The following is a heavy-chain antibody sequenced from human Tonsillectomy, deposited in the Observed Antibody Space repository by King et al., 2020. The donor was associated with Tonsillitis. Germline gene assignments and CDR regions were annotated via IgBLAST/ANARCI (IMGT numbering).Heavy chain of an antibody. CDR2: LYTSGST. V-gene: IGHV4-4*07. Sequence: VQLQESGPGLVRPSETLSLTCTVSGGSISSNYWSWIRQPAGKGLEWIGRLYTSGSTNYNPSLKSRVTMSVDTSKNQFSLRLSSVTAADTAVYYCARSSSSSWYYFDYWGQGTPVTVSS. J-gene: IGHJ4*02. CDR3: ARSSSSSWYYFDY. CDR1: GGSISSNY. D-gene: IGHD2-2*01.